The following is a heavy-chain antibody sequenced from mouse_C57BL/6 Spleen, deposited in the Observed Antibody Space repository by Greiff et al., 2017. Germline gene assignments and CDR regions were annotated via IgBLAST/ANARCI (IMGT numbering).Heavy chain of an antibody. CDR3: ARELSITTAWFAY. CDR2: INPYNGGT. D-gene: IGHD1-2*01. CDR1: GYTFTDYY. Sequence: EVKLQESGPVLVKPGASVKMSCKASGYTFTDYYMNWVKQSHGKSLEWIGVINPYNGGTSYNQKFKGKAKLTVDKSSSTAYMELNSLTSEDSAVYYCARELSITTAWFAYWGQGTLVTVSA. J-gene: IGHJ3*01. V-gene: IGHV1-19*01.